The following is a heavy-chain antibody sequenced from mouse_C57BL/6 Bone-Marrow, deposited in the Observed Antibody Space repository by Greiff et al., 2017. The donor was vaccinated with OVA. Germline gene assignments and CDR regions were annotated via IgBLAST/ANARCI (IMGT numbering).Heavy chain of an antibody. CDR2: ISYDGSN. Sequence: EVQLVESGPGLVKPSQSLSLTCSVTGYSITSGYYWNWIRQFPGNKLEWMGYISYDGSNNYNPSLKNRISITRDTSKNQFFLKLNSVTTEDTATYYCARRRVVARMDYWGQGTSVTVSS. CDR3: ARRRVVARMDY. D-gene: IGHD1-1*01. J-gene: IGHJ4*01. CDR1: GYSITSGYY. V-gene: IGHV3-6*01.